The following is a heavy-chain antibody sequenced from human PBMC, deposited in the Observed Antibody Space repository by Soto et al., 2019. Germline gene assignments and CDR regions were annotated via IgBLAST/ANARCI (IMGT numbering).Heavy chain of an antibody. D-gene: IGHD3-3*01. V-gene: IGHV1-2*02. CDR3: ARERFLEWLSTTNYYYYGMDV. CDR1: GYTFTGYY. J-gene: IGHJ6*02. CDR2: INPNSGGT. Sequence: ASVKVSCKASGYTFTGYYMHWVRQAPGQGLEWMGWINPNSGGTNYAQKLQGRVTMTRDTSISTAYMELSRLRSDDTAVYYCARERFLEWLSTTNYYYYGMDVWGQGTTVTVSS.